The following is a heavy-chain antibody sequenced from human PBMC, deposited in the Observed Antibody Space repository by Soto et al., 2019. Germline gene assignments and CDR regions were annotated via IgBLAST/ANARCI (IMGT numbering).Heavy chain of an antibody. J-gene: IGHJ4*02. CDR3: ARSGLVVVVAATLDHYFDY. V-gene: IGHV3-11*01. Sequence: GGSLRLSCAASGFTFSDYYMSWIRQAPGKGLEWVSYISSSGSTIYYADSVKGRFTISRDNAKNSLYLQMNSLRAEDTAVYYCARSGLVVVVAATLDHYFDYWGQGTLVTVSS. CDR1: GFTFSDYY. D-gene: IGHD2-15*01. CDR2: ISSSGSTI.